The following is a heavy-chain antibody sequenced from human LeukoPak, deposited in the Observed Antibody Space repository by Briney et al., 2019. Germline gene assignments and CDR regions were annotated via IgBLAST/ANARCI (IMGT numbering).Heavy chain of an antibody. CDR3: ARLYGSGGYRGYYYYYYMDV. D-gene: IGHD3-10*01. CDR2: IYTSGST. J-gene: IGHJ6*03. Sequence: PSETLSLTCTVSGGSISSYYWSWIRQPAGKGLEWIGRIYTSGSTNYNPSLKSRVTIFVDSSKNQFSLKLSSVTAADTAVYYCARLYGSGGYRGYYYYYYMDVWGKGTTVTISS. V-gene: IGHV4-4*07. CDR1: GGSISSYY.